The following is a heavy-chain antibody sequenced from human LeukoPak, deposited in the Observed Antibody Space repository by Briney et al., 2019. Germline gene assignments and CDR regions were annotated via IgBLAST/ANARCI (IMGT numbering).Heavy chain of an antibody. CDR2: ISGSGGST. V-gene: IGHV3-23*01. CDR1: GFTFSSYA. J-gene: IGHJ4*02. Sequence: PGGSLRLSCAASGFTFSSYAMSWVRQAPGKGLEWVSAISGSGGSTYYADSVKGRFTISRDNYKNTLYLQMNSLRAEDTAVYYCAKEGRYYDSGGYYTIDSFDYWGQGTLVTVSS. CDR3: AKEGRYYDSGGYYTIDSFDY. D-gene: IGHD3-22*01.